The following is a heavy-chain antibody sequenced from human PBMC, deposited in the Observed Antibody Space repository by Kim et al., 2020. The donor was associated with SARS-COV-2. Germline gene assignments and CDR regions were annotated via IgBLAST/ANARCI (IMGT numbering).Heavy chain of an antibody. V-gene: IGHV4-39*07. J-gene: IGHJ4*02. Sequence: SETLSLTCTVSGGSISSSSYYWGWIRQPPGKGLEWIGSIYYSGSTYYNPSLKSRVTISVDTSKNQFSLKLSSVTAADTAVYYCARVGTAKSFDYWGQGTL. CDR3: ARVGTAKSFDY. CDR2: IYYSGST. CDR1: GGSISSSSYY. D-gene: IGHD2-21*02.